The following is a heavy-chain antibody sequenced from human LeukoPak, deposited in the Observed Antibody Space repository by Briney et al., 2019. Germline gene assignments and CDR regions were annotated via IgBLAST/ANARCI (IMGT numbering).Heavy chain of an antibody. D-gene: IGHD2-2*01. V-gene: IGHV3-7*03. J-gene: IGHJ6*01. Sequence: GGSLRLSCAVSGFPYSSYWMSWVRQAPGKGVEWVANIKQEGSEKYYVDSVKGRFTISRDNAKNSLYLQMNSLRAEDTAVYYCARHIVVVPAARIDYYHDGMDVWGQGTTVTVSS. CDR3: ARHIVVVPAARIDYYHDGMDV. CDR1: GFPYSSYW. CDR2: IKQEGSEK.